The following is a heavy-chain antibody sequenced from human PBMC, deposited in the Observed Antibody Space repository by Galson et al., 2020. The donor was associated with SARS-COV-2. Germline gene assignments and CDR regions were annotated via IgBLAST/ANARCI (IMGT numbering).Heavy chain of an antibody. Sequence: TLSLTCNVSGDSIRGSSYNWAWIRQSPAKGLAWIGSIYHTGTTYYNPALKSRLTISVDTSKNEFSLKLTSVTAADTAHYYCARPGGGYCNTMTCSEFDFWGRGTRVTVSA. J-gene: IGHJ4*02. CDR3: ARPGGGYCNTMTCSEFDF. CDR2: IYHTGTT. D-gene: IGHD2-15*01. V-gene: IGHV4-39*01. CDR1: GDSIRGSSYN.